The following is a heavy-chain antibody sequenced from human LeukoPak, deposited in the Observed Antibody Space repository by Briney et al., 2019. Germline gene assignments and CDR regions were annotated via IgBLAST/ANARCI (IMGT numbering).Heavy chain of an antibody. CDR2: INQDGSET. CDR3: AGERSDMIGD. Sequence: GGSLRLSCAASGFKFNFYWMSWVRQAPGKGLEWVANINQDGSETYYVDSVRGRFTISRENAKNSVNLQMDSLRAEDTAVYYCAGERSDMIGDWGQGTLVTVSS. D-gene: IGHD3-16*01. V-gene: IGHV3-7*01. CDR1: GFKFNFYW. J-gene: IGHJ4*02.